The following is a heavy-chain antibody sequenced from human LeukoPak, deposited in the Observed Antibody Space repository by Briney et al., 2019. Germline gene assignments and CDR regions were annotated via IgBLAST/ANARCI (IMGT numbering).Heavy chain of an antibody. CDR2: INPSGGST. D-gene: IGHD2-21*02. CDR3: ATLTGSYCGGDCDDAFDI. Sequence: ASVKVSCKASGYTFTSYYMHWVRQAPGQGLEWMGIINPSGGSTSYAQKFQGRVTMTRDMSTSTVYMELSSLRSEDTAVYYCATLTGSYCGGDCDDAFDIWGQGTMVTVSS. V-gene: IGHV1-46*01. J-gene: IGHJ3*02. CDR1: GYTFTSYY.